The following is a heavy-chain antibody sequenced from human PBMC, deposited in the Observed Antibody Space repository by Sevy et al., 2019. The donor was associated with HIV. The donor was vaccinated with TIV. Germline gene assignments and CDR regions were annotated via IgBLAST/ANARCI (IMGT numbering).Heavy chain of an antibody. CDR1: GFTFSNFA. V-gene: IGHV3-30-3*01. J-gene: IGHJ6*02. D-gene: IGHD3-22*01. Sequence: GGSLRLSCAASGFTFSNFAMHWVRQAPGKGLEWVAVISYDGSNKYYAYSVKGRFTISRDNSKNTLYLQMNSLRPEDTAVHYCANGLRSDSSDYYYSDDYYHGMDVWGQGTTVTVSS. CDR2: ISYDGSNK. CDR3: ANGLRSDSSDYYYSDDYYHGMDV.